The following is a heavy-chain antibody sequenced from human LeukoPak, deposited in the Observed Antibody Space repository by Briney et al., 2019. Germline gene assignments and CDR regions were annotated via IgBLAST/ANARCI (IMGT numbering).Heavy chain of an antibody. CDR2: IYYSGST. Sequence: PSQTLSLTCTVSGGSISSGSYYWSWIRQPPGKGLEWIGYIYYSGSTNYNPSLKSRVTISVDTSKNQFSLKLSSVTAADTAVYYCARSARYYGSGSYYTPFGYWGQGTLVTVSS. V-gene: IGHV4-61*01. D-gene: IGHD3-10*01. J-gene: IGHJ4*02. CDR1: GGSISSGSYY. CDR3: ARSARYYGSGSYYTPFGY.